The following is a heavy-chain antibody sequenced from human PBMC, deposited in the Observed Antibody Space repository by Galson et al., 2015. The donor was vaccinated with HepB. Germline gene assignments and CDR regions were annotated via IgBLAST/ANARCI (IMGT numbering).Heavy chain of an antibody. Sequence: SLRLSCAASGFIFSSYAMHWVRQAPGKGLEWVAIFSSDGSSTFYADSVKGRFTISRDNSKNTLYLLMNSLSTEDTAVYYCARVGGPGYCSSASCYPDYWGQGTLVTVSS. CDR3: ARVGGPGYCSSASCYPDY. J-gene: IGHJ4*02. D-gene: IGHD2-2*01. CDR1: GFIFSSYA. V-gene: IGHV3-30-3*01. CDR2: FSSDGSST.